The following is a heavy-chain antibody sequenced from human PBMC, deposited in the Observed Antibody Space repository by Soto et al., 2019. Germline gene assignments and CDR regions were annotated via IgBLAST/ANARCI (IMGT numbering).Heavy chain of an antibody. V-gene: IGHV1-69*01. D-gene: IGHD4-4*01. CDR2: SIPIFGTA. CDR3: ARGRTVTTLGYYYYGMDV. J-gene: IGHJ6*02. Sequence: QVQLVQSGAEVKKPGSSVKVSCKASGGTFSSYAISWVRQAPGQGLEWMGGSIPIFGTANYAQKFQGRVTITADESTSTAYMELRSLRSEDTAVYYCARGRTVTTLGYYYYGMDVWGQGTTVTVSS. CDR1: GGTFSSYA.